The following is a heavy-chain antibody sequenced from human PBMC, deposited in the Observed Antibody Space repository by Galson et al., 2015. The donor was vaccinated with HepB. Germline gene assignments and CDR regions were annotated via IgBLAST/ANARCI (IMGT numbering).Heavy chain of an antibody. J-gene: IGHJ4*02. D-gene: IGHD3-3*01. Sequence: SVKVSCKASGYTFTSYGIGWVRQAPGQGLEWMGWISAYNGNTNYAQKLQGRVTMTTDTSTSTAYMGLRSLRSDDTAVYYCAREYDFWSGYEEHFDYWGQGTLVTVSS. CDR2: ISAYNGNT. CDR1: GYTFTSYG. V-gene: IGHV1-18*01. CDR3: AREYDFWSGYEEHFDY.